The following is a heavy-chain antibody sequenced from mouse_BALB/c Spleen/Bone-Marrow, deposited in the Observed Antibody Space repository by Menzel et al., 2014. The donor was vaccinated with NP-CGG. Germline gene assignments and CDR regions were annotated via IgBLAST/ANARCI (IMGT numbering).Heavy chain of an antibody. CDR2: IWGDGST. CDR1: GFSLTGYG. V-gene: IGHV2-6-7*01. Sequence: VQVVESGPGLVAPSQSLSITCTVSGFSLTGYGVNWVRQPPGKGLEWLGKIWGDGSTDYNSPLKSRLSIIKDNSKSQVFLKMNSPQTDDTARYYCARDRRGLRYFDVWGAGTTVTVSS. D-gene: IGHD2-13*01. CDR3: ARDRRGLRYFDV. J-gene: IGHJ1*01.